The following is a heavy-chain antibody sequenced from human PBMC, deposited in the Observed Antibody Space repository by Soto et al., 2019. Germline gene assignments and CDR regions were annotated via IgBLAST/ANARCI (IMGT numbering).Heavy chain of an antibody. D-gene: IGHD2-2*01. CDR2: IWYDGSNK. V-gene: IGHV3-33*01. Sequence: QVQLVESGGGVVQPGRSLRLSCAASGFTFSSYGMHWVRQAPGKGLEWVADIWYDGSNKYYADSVKGRFTISRDNSKNTLYLQMNSLRAEDTAVYYCAREYQLPRGEYYYYYGMDVWGQGTTVTVSS. CDR3: AREYQLPRGEYYYYYGMDV. J-gene: IGHJ6*02. CDR1: GFTFSSYG.